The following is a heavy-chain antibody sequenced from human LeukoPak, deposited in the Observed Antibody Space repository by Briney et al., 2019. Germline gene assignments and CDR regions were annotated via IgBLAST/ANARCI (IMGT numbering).Heavy chain of an antibody. CDR3: ASLDTAKQPLANH. CDR2: IREERGQE. V-gene: IGHV3-7*03. CDR1: WFNRSKQL. D-gene: IGHD5-18*01. Sequence: WGALRLSRFGSWFNRSKQLVSWGRHAPGEGMGWGANIREERGQEYYVDSVKGRFTISKNSAKNSLYLQMNTLRVEDTAMYYCASLDTAKQPLANHWGQGTLVTVSS. J-gene: IGHJ5*02.